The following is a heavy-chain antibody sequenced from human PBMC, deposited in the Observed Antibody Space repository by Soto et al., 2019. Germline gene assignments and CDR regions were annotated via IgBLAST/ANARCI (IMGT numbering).Heavy chain of an antibody. V-gene: IGHV1-18*01. CDR3: AGDIGPYYDFWSGTLDY. CDR2: ISAYNGNT. D-gene: IGHD3-3*01. CDR1: GYTFTSYG. J-gene: IGHJ4*02. Sequence: GASVKVSCKASGYTFTSYGISWVRQAPGQGLEWMGWISAYNGNTNYAQKLQGRVTMTTDTSTSTAYMELRSLRSDDTAVYYCAGDIGPYYDFWSGTLDYWGQGTLVTVSS.